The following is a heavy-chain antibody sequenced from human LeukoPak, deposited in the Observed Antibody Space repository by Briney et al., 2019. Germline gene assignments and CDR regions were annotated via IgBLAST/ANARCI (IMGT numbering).Heavy chain of an antibody. J-gene: IGHJ4*02. V-gene: IGHV4-34*01. CDR3: AREGDYGDFDY. D-gene: IGHD4-17*01. CDR2: INHSGST. Sequence: SETLSLTCAVYGGSFSGYYWSWIRQPPGKGLEWIGEINHSGSTNYNPSLKSRVTISVDTSKNQFSLKLSSVTAADTAVYYCAREGDYGDFDYWGQGTLVTVSS. CDR1: GGSFSGYY.